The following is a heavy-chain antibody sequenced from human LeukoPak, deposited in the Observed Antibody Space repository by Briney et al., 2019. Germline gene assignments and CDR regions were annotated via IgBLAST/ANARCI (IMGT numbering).Heavy chain of an antibody. Sequence: GGSLRLSCAASGFTFSNYDTSWVRQAPGKGLEWVSGISGSGGSTSYGDSVKGRFTISRDNSKSTLYLQMNSLRAEDTAVYYCAKRGAYFGGFDYWGQGTLVTVSS. CDR2: ISGSGGST. V-gene: IGHV3-23*01. CDR1: GFTFSNYD. J-gene: IGHJ4*02. D-gene: IGHD3-10*01. CDR3: AKRGAYFGGFDY.